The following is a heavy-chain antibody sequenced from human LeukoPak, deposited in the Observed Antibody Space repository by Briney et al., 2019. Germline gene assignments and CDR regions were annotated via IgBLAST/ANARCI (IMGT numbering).Heavy chain of an antibody. CDR1: GFSVGNTY. CDR3: ARDGIRISARHYYYGMDV. D-gene: IGHD6-13*01. J-gene: IGHJ6*02. V-gene: IGHV3-11*04. Sequence: GGSLRLSCAASGFSVGNTYMSWVRQAPGKGLDWVSNISSSGVTKYYADSVKGRFTISRDNAKNSLYLQMNSLRAEDTGVYYCARDGIRISARHYYYGMDVWGQGTTVTVSS. CDR2: ISSSGVTK.